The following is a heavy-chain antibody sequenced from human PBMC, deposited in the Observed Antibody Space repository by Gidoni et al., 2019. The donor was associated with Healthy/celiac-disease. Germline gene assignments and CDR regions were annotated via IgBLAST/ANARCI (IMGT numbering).Heavy chain of an antibody. CDR3: ARVLDSSGWYEWFDP. Sequence: QVQLQESGPGLVKPSQTLSLTCTVSGGSISRGGYYWSWIRQHPGKGLEWIGYIYYSGSTYYNPSLKSRVTISVDTSKNQFSLKLSSVTAADTAVYYCARVLDSSGWYEWFDPWGQGTLVTVSS. J-gene: IGHJ5*02. V-gene: IGHV4-31*03. D-gene: IGHD6-19*01. CDR1: GGSISRGGYY. CDR2: IYYSGST.